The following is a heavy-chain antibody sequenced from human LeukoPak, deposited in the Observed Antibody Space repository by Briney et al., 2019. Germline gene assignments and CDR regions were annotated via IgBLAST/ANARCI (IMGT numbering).Heavy chain of an antibody. CDR3: ARSVYGDYISSPFDY. J-gene: IGHJ4*02. D-gene: IGHD4-17*01. V-gene: IGHV3-20*04. Sequence: GGSLRLSCAASGFTFDDYGMSWVRQAPGKGLGWVSGINWNGGSTGYADSVKGRFTISRDNAKNSLYLQMNSLRAEDTALYYCARSVYGDYISSPFDYWGQGTLVTVSS. CDR1: GFTFDDYG. CDR2: INWNGGST.